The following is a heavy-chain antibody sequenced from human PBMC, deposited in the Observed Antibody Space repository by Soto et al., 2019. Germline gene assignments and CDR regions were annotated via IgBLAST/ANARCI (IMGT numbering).Heavy chain of an antibody. Sequence: EVQLVESGGGLVQPGGSLRLSCAAAGFSFNTYWMSWVRQAPGKGLEWVASINPDGFRKYFADSVKGRFTISRDSAENSLYLHMISLKAEDTAVYYCARWESGDWYLGVWGQGTLVTVSS. V-gene: IGHV3-7*03. CDR2: INPDGFRK. CDR1: GFSFNTYW. D-gene: IGHD2-21*02. J-gene: IGHJ4*02. CDR3: ARWESGDWYLGV.